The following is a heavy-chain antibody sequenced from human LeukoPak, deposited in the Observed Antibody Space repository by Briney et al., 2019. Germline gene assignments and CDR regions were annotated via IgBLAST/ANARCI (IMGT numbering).Heavy chain of an antibody. D-gene: IGHD4-11*01. Sequence: PSETLSLTCAVSGGSITSGRYYWGWIRQPPGKGLEWIGSVYYSGSISYNPSLKSRVTISVDTSNNQFSLRLSSVTAADTAVYYCATNTSNTAFDYWGPGTLVTVSS. CDR3: ATNTSNTAFDY. CDR1: GGSITSGRYY. CDR2: VYYSGSI. J-gene: IGHJ4*02. V-gene: IGHV4-39*01.